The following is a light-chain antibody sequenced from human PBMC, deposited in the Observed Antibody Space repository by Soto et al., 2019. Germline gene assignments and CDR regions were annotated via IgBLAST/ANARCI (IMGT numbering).Light chain of an antibody. CDR1: SSDVGSY. CDR3: CSYARGSAV. J-gene: IGLJ3*02. CDR2: EGT. V-gene: IGLV2-23*01. Sequence: QSVLTQPASVSGSPGQSITISCIGISSDVGSYVSWYQQHPGKAPKVIIYEGTKRPSGVSNRFSGSESGNTASLTISGLLSEDEAHYYCCSYARGSAVFGGGTQLTVL.